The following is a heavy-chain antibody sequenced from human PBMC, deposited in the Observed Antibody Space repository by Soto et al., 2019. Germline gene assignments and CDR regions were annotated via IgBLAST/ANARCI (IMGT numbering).Heavy chain of an antibody. D-gene: IGHD3-3*01. CDR2: IYYSGST. V-gene: IGHV4-31*03. J-gene: IGHJ6*02. CDR3: ARDRCDFWSGYLLEDYYYGMDV. CDR1: GGSISRGGYY. Sequence: PSETLSLTCTVSGGSISRGGYYWSWIRQHPGKGLEWIGYIYYSGSTYYNPSLKSRVTISVDTSKNQFSLKLSSVTAADTAVYYCARDRCDFWSGYLLEDYYYGMDVWGQGTTVTV.